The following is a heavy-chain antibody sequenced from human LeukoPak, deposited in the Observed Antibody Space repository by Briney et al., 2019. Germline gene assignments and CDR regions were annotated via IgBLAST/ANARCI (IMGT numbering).Heavy chain of an antibody. CDR3: AREIAAAGANWGDYFDY. Sequence: PSETLSLTCSVSGGSISSSSHYWGWIRQSPGKGLEWIGYIYDSGSTNYNPSLKSRVTISVDTSKSQFSLKLSSVTAADTAVYYCAREIAAAGANWGDYFDYWGQGTLVTVSS. V-gene: IGHV4-61*01. CDR1: GGSISSSSHY. CDR2: IYDSGST. D-gene: IGHD6-13*01. J-gene: IGHJ4*02.